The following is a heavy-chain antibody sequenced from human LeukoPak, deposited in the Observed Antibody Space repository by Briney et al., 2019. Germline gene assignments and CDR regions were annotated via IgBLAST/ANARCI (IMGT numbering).Heavy chain of an antibody. D-gene: IGHD6-19*01. Sequence: GESLKISCQGSGSPFTSYWIGWVRQLPGKGLEWMGIIYPGDSDTRYSPSFQGQVTISADKSISTAYLQWSSLKASDTAMYYCARAESRQRLGARNFDYWGQGTLVTVSS. CDR3: ARAESRQRLGARNFDY. J-gene: IGHJ4*02. CDR2: IYPGDSDT. V-gene: IGHV5-51*01. CDR1: GSPFTSYW.